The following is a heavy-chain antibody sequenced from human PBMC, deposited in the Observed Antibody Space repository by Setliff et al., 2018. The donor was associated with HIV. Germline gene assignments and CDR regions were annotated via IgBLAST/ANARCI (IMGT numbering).Heavy chain of an antibody. CDR1: GGSINSFY. J-gene: IGHJ3*02. D-gene: IGHD3-22*01. V-gene: IGHV4-4*07. Sequence: PSETLSLTCTVSGGSINSFYWNWVRQPAGRGLEWIGRIFASGNTNYNPSLKSRVTMSVDTSKNQFSLKLSSVTAADTAVYYCARQTATGYYYDSSEYYTGNGFDMWGQGTMVTVSS. CDR3: ARQTATGYYYDSSEYYTGNGFDM. CDR2: IFASGNT.